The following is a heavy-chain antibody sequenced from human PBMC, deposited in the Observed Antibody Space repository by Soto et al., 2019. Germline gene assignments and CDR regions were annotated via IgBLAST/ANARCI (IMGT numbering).Heavy chain of an antibody. CDR3: AIWYYYDSSGSDY. D-gene: IGHD3-22*01. J-gene: IGHJ4*02. CDR2: ISSSGSTI. CDR1: GFTFSSYE. V-gene: IGHV3-48*03. Sequence: GGSLRLSCAASGFTFSSYEMNWVRQAPGKGLEWVSYISSSGSTIYYADSVKGRFTISRDNAKNSLYLQMNSLRAEDTAVYYCAIWYYYDSSGSDYWGQGTLVTVSS.